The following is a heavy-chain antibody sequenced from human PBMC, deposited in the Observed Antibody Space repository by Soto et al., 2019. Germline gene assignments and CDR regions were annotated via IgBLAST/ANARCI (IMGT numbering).Heavy chain of an antibody. D-gene: IGHD1-26*01. Sequence: GGSLRLSCVASGFTFKYDWMSWVRQSPGKGLEWVANINDDGSEEYYLDSVRGRFTISRDNAKNSLFLHMNSLTTEDTAVYFCARELIVGPAEYFQDWGQGTRVTVSS. CDR3: ARELIVGPAEYFQD. V-gene: IGHV3-7*01. CDR1: GFTFKYDW. J-gene: IGHJ1*01. CDR2: INDDGSEE.